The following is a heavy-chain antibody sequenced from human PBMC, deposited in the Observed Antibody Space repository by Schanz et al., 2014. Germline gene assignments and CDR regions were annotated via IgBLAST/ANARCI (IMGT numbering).Heavy chain of an antibody. CDR1: GFTFHTYD. CDR2: ISHDGHRD. V-gene: IGHV3-30-3*01. CDR3: ARENSSGYYPAVTYYIDV. Sequence: DLEESGGGVVQPGRSLRLSCAASGFTFHTYDMHWVRQAPGKGLEWVAQISHDGHRDFYADSVKGRFTVSRDNNWKTLSLQVNSLKSDDTAIYHCARENSSGYYPAVTYYIDVWGKGTTXTVSS. J-gene: IGHJ6*03. D-gene: IGHD3-22*01.